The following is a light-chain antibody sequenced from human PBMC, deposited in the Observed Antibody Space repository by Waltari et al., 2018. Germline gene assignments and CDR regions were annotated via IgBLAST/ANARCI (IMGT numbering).Light chain of an antibody. J-gene: IGLJ2*01. CDR1: SNDVGGYNS. V-gene: IGLV2-14*01. CDR3: SSQSSNNVVL. CDR2: DVS. Sequence: QSALTQPASVSGSPGQSVTIFCTRTSNDVGGYNSVSWYQEHPGQAPRVIIYDVSERPSGVSDRFSGSKSGNTASLTISGLQAEDEADYYCSSQSSNNVVLFGGGTKLTVL.